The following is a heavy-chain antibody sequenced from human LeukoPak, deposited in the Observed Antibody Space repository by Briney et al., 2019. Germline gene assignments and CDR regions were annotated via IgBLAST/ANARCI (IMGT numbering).Heavy chain of an antibody. CDR3: AELGITMIGGV. D-gene: IGHD3-10*02. Sequence: GGSLRLSCAASGFTFSSYTMSWVRQAPGKGLEWVSYISSSGSTIYYADSVKGRFTISRDNAKNSLYLQMNSLRAEDTAVYYCAELGITMIGGVWGKGTTVTISS. CDR2: ISSSGSTI. CDR1: GFTFSSYT. J-gene: IGHJ6*04. V-gene: IGHV3-48*04.